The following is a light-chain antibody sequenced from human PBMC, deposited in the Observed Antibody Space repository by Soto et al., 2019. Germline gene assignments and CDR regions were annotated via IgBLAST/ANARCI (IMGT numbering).Light chain of an antibody. Sequence: QSVLTQPPSASRSPGQSVTISCTGTSSDVGAYNYVSWYQQLPGKAPKLIIYEVSKRPSGVPDRFSGSKSGNTASLTVSGLQAEDEADYYCTSYAGTYSFFYVFGTGPKVTVL. CDR2: EVS. CDR3: TSYAGTYSFFYV. V-gene: IGLV2-8*02. CDR1: SSDVGAYNY. J-gene: IGLJ1*01.